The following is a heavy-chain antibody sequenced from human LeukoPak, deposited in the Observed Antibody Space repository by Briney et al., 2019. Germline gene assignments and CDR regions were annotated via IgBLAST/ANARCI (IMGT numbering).Heavy chain of an antibody. CDR2: IRYDGTHK. D-gene: IGHD6-13*01. J-gene: IGHJ4*02. Sequence: GGSLRLSCAASGFTFSPYGMHWVRQAPGKGLEWVAFIRYDGTHKYYVDSVKARVMISRDNSKNMLYLQMNSLRAEDTAVYYCVKGGTSSWLEHWGQGTLVTVSS. CDR3: VKGGTSSWLEH. CDR1: GFTFSPYG. V-gene: IGHV3-30*02.